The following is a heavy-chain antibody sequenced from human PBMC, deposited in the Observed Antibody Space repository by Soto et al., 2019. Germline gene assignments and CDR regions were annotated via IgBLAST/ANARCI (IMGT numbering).Heavy chain of an antibody. V-gene: IGHV3-33*06. D-gene: IGHD3-22*01. J-gene: IGHJ4*02. Sequence: QVQLVESGGGVVQPGTSLRLSCAASGFTFSHYGIHWVRQAPGKGLEWVGLSWSGGRGEDCADSVRGRFTISRDYSKTTVYLQMNSLRVEATAVYYCAKDDDTSSHFSLLDFRGQGTLVTVSS. CDR3: AKDDDTSSHFSLLDF. CDR2: SWSGGRGE. CDR1: GFTFSHYG.